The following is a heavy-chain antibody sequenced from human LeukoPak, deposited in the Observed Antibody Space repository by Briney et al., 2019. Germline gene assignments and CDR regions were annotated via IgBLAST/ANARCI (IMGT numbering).Heavy chain of an antibody. CDR2: INPSGGST. Sequence: ASVKVSCKASGYTFTSYYMHWVRQAPGQGLEWMGIINPSGGSTSYAQKFQGRVTMTRDTSTSTVYMELSSLRSEDTAVYYCASAPNVDDAFDIWGQGTMDTVSS. CDR3: ASAPNVDDAFDI. J-gene: IGHJ3*02. V-gene: IGHV1-46*01. CDR1: GYTFTSYY. D-gene: IGHD3/OR15-3a*01.